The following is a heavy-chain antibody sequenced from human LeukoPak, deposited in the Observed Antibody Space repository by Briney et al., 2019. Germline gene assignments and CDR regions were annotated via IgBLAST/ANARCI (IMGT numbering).Heavy chain of an antibody. CDR1: GFTFSSYA. CDR3: AKDGSGSYYNVYYYMDV. Sequence: GGSLRLSCAASGFTFSSYAMSWVRQAPGKGLEWDSAMSGSAGSKYYADSVEGRFTISRDNSKNTLYLQMNSLRVEDTAVYYCAKDGSGSYYNVYYYMDVWGKGTTVTVSS. CDR2: MSGSAGSK. D-gene: IGHD3-10*01. V-gene: IGHV3-23*01. J-gene: IGHJ6*03.